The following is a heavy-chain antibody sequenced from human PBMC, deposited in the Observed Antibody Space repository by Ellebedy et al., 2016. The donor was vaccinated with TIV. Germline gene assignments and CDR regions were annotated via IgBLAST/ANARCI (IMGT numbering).Heavy chain of an antibody. V-gene: IGHV3-23*01. CDR3: ATRITTLY. D-gene: IGHD1-1*01. CDR1: GFTFTNYA. Sequence: GESLKISCAASGFTFTNYAMTWVRQAPGKGLEWVSTIIGSGGTIYYADSVKGLFTISRDNSKNTLYLQMNRLRAEETAVYYCATRITTLYWGQGTLVTVSS. CDR2: IIGSGGTI. J-gene: IGHJ4*02.